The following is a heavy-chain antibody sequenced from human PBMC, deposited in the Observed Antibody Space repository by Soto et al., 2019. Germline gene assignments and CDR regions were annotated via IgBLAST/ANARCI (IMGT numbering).Heavy chain of an antibody. CDR3: ARESWLQGPGGVDY. CDR2: IYYSGST. CDR1: GGSISSYY. D-gene: IGHD5-12*01. V-gene: IGHV4-59*01. Sequence: QVQLQESGPGLVKPSETLSLTCTVSGGSISSYYWSWIRQPPGKGLEWIGYIYYSGSTNHNPSLKSRVTISVDTSKNQFSLKLSSVTAADTAVYYCARESWLQGPGGVDYWGQGTLVTVSS. J-gene: IGHJ4*02.